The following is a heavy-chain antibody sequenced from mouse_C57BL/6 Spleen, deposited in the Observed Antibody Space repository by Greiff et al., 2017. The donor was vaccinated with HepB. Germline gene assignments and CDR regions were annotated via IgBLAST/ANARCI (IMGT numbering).Heavy chain of an antibody. CDR1: GYTFTTYP. CDR2: FHPYNDDT. CDR3: ARWDTLRPGFAY. D-gene: IGHD1-2*01. V-gene: IGHV1-47*01. Sequence: LQESGAELVKPGASVKMSCKASGYTFTTYPIEWMKQHHGKSLEWIGNFHPYNDDTKYNEKFKGKATLTVEKSSSTVYLELSRLTSDASAVDYGARWDTLRPGFAYWGQGTLVTVSA. J-gene: IGHJ3*01.